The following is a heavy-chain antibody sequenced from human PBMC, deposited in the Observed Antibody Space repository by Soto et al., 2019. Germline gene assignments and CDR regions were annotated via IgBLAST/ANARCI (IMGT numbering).Heavy chain of an antibody. V-gene: IGHV4-39*01. CDR3: ARQGRGSSSVWFDP. CDR2: IYYSGST. D-gene: IGHD6-6*01. J-gene: IGHJ5*02. CDR1: GGSISSSSYY. Sequence: PSETLSLTCTVSGGSISSSSYYWGWIRQPPGKGLEWIGSIYYSGSTYYNPSLKSRVTISVDTSKNQFSLKLSSVTAADTAVYYCARQGRGSSSVWFDPWGQGTLVTVSS.